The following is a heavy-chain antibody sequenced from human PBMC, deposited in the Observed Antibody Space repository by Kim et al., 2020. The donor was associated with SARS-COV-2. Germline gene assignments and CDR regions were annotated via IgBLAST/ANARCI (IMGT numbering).Heavy chain of an antibody. J-gene: IGHJ6*02. CDR3: ARLGRAQYLGATENGMDV. Sequence: SETLSLTCAVSGGSISSSNWWSWVRQPPGKGLEWIGEIYHSGSTNYNPSLKSRVTISVDKSKNQFSLKLSSVTAADTAVYYCARLGRAQYLGATENGMDVWGQGTTVTVSS. D-gene: IGHD3-10*01. V-gene: IGHV4-4*02. CDR1: GGSISSSNW. CDR2: IYHSGST.